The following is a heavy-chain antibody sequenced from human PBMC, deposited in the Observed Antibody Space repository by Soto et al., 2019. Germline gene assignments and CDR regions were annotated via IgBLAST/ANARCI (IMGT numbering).Heavy chain of an antibody. CDR1: GVSFNNNG. CDR2: VSPPFRTS. V-gene: IGHV1-69*01. Sequence: QVQLVQSGAEVKKPGSSVKVSCKTSGVSFNNNGIGWVRQAPGHGLEWMGGVSPPFRTSNYARKFQGRISITADASTGTVNMELSSLTSEDTAQYYCARVLYYSSGSYSPYGRDVWGQGTTVTVSS. J-gene: IGHJ6*02. D-gene: IGHD3-10*01. CDR3: ARVLYYSSGSYSPYGRDV.